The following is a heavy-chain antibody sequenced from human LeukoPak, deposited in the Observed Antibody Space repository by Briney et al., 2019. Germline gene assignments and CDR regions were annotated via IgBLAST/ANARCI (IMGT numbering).Heavy chain of an antibody. CDR3: ARGGDYYDSSGYYKYYLDY. J-gene: IGHJ4*02. Sequence: ASVTVSFTSSGYTFTSYGISWVRQAPGQGLEWMGWISAYNGNTNYAQKLQGRVTMTTDTSTSTADMELRSLRSDDTDVYYCARGGDYYDSSGYYKYYLDYWGQGTLVTVSS. D-gene: IGHD3-22*01. CDR2: ISAYNGNT. CDR1: GYTFTSYG. V-gene: IGHV1-18*01.